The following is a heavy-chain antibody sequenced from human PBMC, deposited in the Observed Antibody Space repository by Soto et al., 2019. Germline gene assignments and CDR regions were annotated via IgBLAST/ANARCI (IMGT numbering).Heavy chain of an antibody. J-gene: IGHJ6*02. CDR1: GYSFTSYW. CDR2: IYPGDSDT. D-gene: IGHD6-13*01. V-gene: IGHV5-51*01. CDR3: ARYSSPQTYYYYYYGMDV. Sequence: PRESLKISCKGSGYSFTSYWIGWVRQMPGKGLEWMGIIYPGDSDTRYSPSFQGQVTISADKSISTAYLQWSSLKASDTAMYYCARYSSPQTYYYYYYGMDVWGQGTTVTVSS.